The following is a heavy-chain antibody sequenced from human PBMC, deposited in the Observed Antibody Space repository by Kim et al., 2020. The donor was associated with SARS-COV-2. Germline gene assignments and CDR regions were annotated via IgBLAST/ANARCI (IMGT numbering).Heavy chain of an antibody. V-gene: IGHV1-24*01. D-gene: IGHD3-10*01. J-gene: IGHJ5*02. Sequence: QKFQGRVTMTEDKSTDKAYMELSSLRSEDTAVYYCATGLVGSYYNWFDPWGQGTLVTVSS. CDR3: ATGLVGSYYNWFDP.